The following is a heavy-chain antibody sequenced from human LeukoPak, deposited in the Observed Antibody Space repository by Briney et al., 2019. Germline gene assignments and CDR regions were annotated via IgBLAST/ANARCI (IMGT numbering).Heavy chain of an antibody. V-gene: IGHV2-70*01. Sequence: RESGPALVKPTQTLTLTCTFSGFSLSTRGMCVSWIRQPPGKALEWLALIDWDDDKYYSTSLKTRLTISKDTSKNQVVLTMTNMDPVDTATYYCARMVPGVSSGWCSAFDIWGQGTMVTVSS. CDR2: IDWDDDK. CDR1: GFSLSTRGMC. CDR3: ARMVPGVSSGWCSAFDI. D-gene: IGHD6-19*01. J-gene: IGHJ3*02.